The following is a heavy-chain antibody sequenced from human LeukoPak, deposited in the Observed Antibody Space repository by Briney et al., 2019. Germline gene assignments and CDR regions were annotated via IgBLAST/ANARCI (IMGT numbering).Heavy chain of an antibody. CDR1: GFIFDDYA. Sequence: SGGSLRLSCAASGFIFDDYAMHWVRQAPGKGLEWVCLISGDGGCTYFADSVKGRFTISRDNSKNSLYLQMNSLRTEDTAFYYCAKDSAIVSSSYSYNWFDFWGQGTLVTVSS. J-gene: IGHJ5*01. D-gene: IGHD3-22*01. CDR2: ISGDGGCT. V-gene: IGHV3-43*02. CDR3: AKDSAIVSSSYSYNWFDF.